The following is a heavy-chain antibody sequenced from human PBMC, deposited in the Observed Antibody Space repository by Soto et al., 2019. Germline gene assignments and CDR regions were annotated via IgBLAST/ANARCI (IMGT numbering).Heavy chain of an antibody. CDR1: GFTFSSYW. CDR3: ARVGGSYYYYGMDV. Sequence: LRLSCAASGFTFSSYWMHWVRQAPGKGLVWVSRINSDGSSTSYADSVKGRFTISRDNAKNTLYLQMNSLRAEDTAVYYCARVGGSYYYYGMDVWGQGTTVTVSS. J-gene: IGHJ6*02. V-gene: IGHV3-74*01. CDR2: INSDGSST.